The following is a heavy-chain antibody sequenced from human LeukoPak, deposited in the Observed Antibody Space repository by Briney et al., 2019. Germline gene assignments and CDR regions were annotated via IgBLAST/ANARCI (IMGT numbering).Heavy chain of an antibody. V-gene: IGHV4-34*01. Sequence: SETLSLTCAVYGGSFSGYYWSWLRQPPGKGLEWIGEINHSGSTNYSPSLKSRVTISVDTSKNQFSLKLSSVTAADTAVYYCARNPPYYDFWSGYPYFDPWGQGTLVTVSS. J-gene: IGHJ5*02. CDR2: INHSGST. D-gene: IGHD3-3*01. CDR1: GGSFSGYY. CDR3: ARNPPYYDFWSGYPYFDP.